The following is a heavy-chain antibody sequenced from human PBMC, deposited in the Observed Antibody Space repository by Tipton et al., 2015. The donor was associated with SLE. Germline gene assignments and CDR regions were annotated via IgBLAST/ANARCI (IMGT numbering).Heavy chain of an antibody. D-gene: IGHD2-21*02. Sequence: TLSLTCTVSGGSISPYYWSWIRQPPGRGLEWIGYISESGNTNYNPSLKSRVTMSVDTSKNQFSLSLTSLTPADTAIYFCARDGGGDMLDFWGQGALVTVSS. CDR2: ISESGNT. CDR1: GGSISPYY. J-gene: IGHJ4*02. CDR3: ARDGGGDMLDF. V-gene: IGHV4-59*01.